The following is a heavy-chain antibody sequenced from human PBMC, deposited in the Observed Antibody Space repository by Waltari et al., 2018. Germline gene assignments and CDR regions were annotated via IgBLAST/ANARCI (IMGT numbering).Heavy chain of an antibody. CDR1: GFTFDDYA. Sequence: EVQLVESGGGLVQPGRSLRLSCAASGFTFDDYAMHWVRQAPGKGLEWGSGMSWNSGSIGYADSVKGRFTISRDNAKNSLYLQMNSLRAEDMALYYCAKSIISGSYSGNAFDIWGQGTMVTVSS. CDR2: MSWNSGSI. V-gene: IGHV3-9*03. CDR3: AKSIISGSYSGNAFDI. J-gene: IGHJ3*02. D-gene: IGHD1-26*01.